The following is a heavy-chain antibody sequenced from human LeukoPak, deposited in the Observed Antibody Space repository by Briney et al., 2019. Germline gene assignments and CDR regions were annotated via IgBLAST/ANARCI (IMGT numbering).Heavy chain of an antibody. CDR2: IIPIFGTA. D-gene: IGHD3-16*02. V-gene: IGHV1-69*05. CDR1: GGTFSSYA. J-gene: IGHJ4*02. Sequence: GASVKVSCKASGGTFSSYAISWVRQAPGQGLEWMGGIIPIFGTANYAQKFQGRVTITTDESTSTAYMELSSLRSEDTAVYYCARDHYDYVWGSYRPFDYWGQGTLVTVSS. CDR3: ARDHYDYVWGSYRPFDY.